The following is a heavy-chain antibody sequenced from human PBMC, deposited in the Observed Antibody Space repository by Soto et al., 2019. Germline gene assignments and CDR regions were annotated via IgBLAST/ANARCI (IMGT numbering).Heavy chain of an antibody. Sequence: SVKVSFKASGGTFSSYAISWVRQAPGQGLEWMGGIIPIFGTANYAQKFQGRVTITADKSTSTAYMELSSLRSEDTAVYYCARLVSEGNWFDPWGQGTLVTVSS. CDR3: ARLVSEGNWFDP. CDR1: GGTFSSYA. D-gene: IGHD2-8*01. V-gene: IGHV1-69*06. J-gene: IGHJ5*02. CDR2: IIPIFGTA.